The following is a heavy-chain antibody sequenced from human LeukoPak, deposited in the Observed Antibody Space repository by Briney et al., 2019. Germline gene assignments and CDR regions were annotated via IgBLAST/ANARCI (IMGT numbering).Heavy chain of an antibody. CDR3: ARSDSGYSYGWYYFDY. V-gene: IGHV1-69*13. CDR2: IIPIFGTA. CDR1: GGTFISYA. Sequence: SVKVSCKASGGTFISYAISWERQAPGQGLEWMGGIIPIFGTANYAQKFQGRVTITADESTSTAYMELSSLRSEDTAVYYCARSDSGYSYGWYYFDYWGQGTLVTVSS. J-gene: IGHJ4*02. D-gene: IGHD5-18*01.